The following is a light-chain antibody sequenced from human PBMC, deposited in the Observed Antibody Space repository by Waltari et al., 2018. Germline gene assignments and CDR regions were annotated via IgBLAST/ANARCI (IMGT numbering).Light chain of an antibody. CDR1: SGSVSPTSY. CDR3: SLYMGSGIWV. CDR2: KAN. J-gene: IGLJ3*02. Sequence: QTVVTQEPSLSVSPGGTVTLTCALSSGSVSPTSYATWYQQTPGQAPRTLVYKANSRSSGVPDRFSRSILGNKAALAITGAQADDESDYYWSLYMGSGIWVFGGGTKLTVL. V-gene: IGLV8-61*01.